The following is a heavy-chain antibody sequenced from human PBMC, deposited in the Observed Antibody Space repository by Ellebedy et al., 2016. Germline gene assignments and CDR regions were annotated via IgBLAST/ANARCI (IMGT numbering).Heavy chain of an antibody. Sequence: GESLKISCAASGFTFSGYAMGWVRQAPGKGLEWVSGISASGGTTYYADSVKGRFTISRDNSKNTLNLQMNSLRAEDTAIYYCAKRFWEVDTGISPFDHWGQGTQVTVSS. CDR3: AKRFWEVDTGISPFDH. V-gene: IGHV3-23*01. D-gene: IGHD3-10*01. J-gene: IGHJ4*02. CDR1: GFTFSGYA. CDR2: ISASGGTT.